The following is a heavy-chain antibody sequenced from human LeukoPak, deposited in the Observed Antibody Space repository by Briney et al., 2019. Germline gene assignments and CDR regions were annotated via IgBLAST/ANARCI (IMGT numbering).Heavy chain of an antibody. V-gene: IGHV1-8*01. Sequence: GASVKVSCKASGYTFTSYDINWVRQATGQGLEWMGWMNPNSGNTGYAQKFQGRVTMTRNTSISTAFMELSSLRSEDTAVYYCARAGRSMGVVSPDGYWGQGTLVTVSS. J-gene: IGHJ4*02. CDR3: ARAGRSMGVVSPDGY. D-gene: IGHD4-23*01. CDR2: MNPNSGNT. CDR1: GYTFTSYD.